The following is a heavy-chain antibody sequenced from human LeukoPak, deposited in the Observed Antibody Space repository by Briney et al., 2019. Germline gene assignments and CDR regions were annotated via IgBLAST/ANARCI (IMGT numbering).Heavy chain of an antibody. D-gene: IGHD1-26*01. CDR1: GFTFSSYG. V-gene: IGHV3-23*01. J-gene: IGHJ4*02. Sequence: GGSLRLSCAASGFTFSSYGMHWVRQAPGKGLEWVSTVSGSGAIAYYTDSDKGRFTISRDNSKNTLYLQMSSLTAKGTAVYYCAKDRSIGTYYTFDSWGQGTLVTVSS. CDR2: VSGSGAIA. CDR3: AKDRSIGTYYTFDS.